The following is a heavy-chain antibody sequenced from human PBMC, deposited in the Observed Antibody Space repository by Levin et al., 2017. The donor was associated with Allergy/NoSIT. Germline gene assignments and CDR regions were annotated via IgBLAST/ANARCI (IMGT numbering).Heavy chain of an antibody. CDR1: GGTFSSYA. CDR2: IIPIFGTA. J-gene: IGHJ4*02. V-gene: IGHV1-69*13. Sequence: ASVKVSCKASGGTFSSYAISWVRQAPGQGLEWMGGIIPIFGTANYAQKFQGRVTITADESTSTAYMELSSLRSEDTAVYYCVLSNGGYSYGPSFDYWGQGTLVTVSS. CDR3: VLSNGGYSYGPSFDY. D-gene: IGHD5-18*01.